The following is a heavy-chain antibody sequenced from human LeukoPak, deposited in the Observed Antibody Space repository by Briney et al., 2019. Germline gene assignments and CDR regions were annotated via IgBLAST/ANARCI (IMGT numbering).Heavy chain of an antibody. Sequence: GGSLRLSCAASGFTVSSNYMSWVRQAPGKGLEWVSVIYSGGSTYYADSVKGRFTISRDNSKNTLYLQMNSLRAEDTAVYYCAKMSDYVWGSRRYYFDYWGQGTLVTVSS. CDR1: GFTVSSNY. J-gene: IGHJ4*02. CDR2: IYSGGST. D-gene: IGHD3-16*01. CDR3: AKMSDYVWGSRRYYFDY. V-gene: IGHV3-53*01.